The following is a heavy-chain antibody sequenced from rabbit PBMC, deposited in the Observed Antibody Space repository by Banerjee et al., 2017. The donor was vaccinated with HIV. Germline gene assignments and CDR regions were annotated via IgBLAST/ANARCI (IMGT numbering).Heavy chain of an antibody. D-gene: IGHD4-1*01. CDR3: ARASLGTGWGLGL. V-gene: IGHV1S47*01. CDR1: GFDFSSYG. J-gene: IGHJ3*01. Sequence: QEQLKETGGGLVQPGGSLTLSCKASGFDFSSYGVSWVRQAPGKGLEWIGYIDPVFGSTYYASWVNGRFTISSHNAQNTLYLQLNSLTAADTAIYFCARASLGTGWGLGLWGQGTLVTVS. CDR2: IDPVFGST.